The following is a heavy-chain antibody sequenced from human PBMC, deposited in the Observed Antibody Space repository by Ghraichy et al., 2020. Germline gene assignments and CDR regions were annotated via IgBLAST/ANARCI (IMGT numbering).Heavy chain of an antibody. CDR2: ISTSGGST. CDR1: GFPFSSYA. V-gene: IGHV3-23*01. CDR3: AKGYRYWDY. Sequence: GGSLRLSCAASGFPFSSYAVSWVRQAPGKGLEWVSAISTSGGSTYYADSVKGRFTISRDNSKNTLYLQMNSLRAEDAAVYYCAKGYRYWDYWGQGTLVTVSS. D-gene: IGHD1-14*01. J-gene: IGHJ4*02.